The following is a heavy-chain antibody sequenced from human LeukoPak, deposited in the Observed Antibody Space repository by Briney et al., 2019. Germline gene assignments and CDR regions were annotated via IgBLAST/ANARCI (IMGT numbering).Heavy chain of an antibody. V-gene: IGHV4-34*01. D-gene: IGHD3-3*01. J-gene: IGHJ5*02. CDR2: INHSGST. Sequence: SETLSLTCAVYGGSFIGYYWSWIRQPPGKGLEWIGEINHSGSTNYNPSLKSRVTISVDTSKNQFSLKLSSVTAADTAVYYCARGIYDFWSGYYNRRGGSWFDPWGQGTLVTVSS. CDR1: GGSFIGYY. CDR3: ARGIYDFWSGYYNRRGGSWFDP.